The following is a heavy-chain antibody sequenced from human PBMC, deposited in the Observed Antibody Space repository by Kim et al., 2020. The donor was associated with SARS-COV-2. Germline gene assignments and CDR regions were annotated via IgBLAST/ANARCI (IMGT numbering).Heavy chain of an antibody. Sequence: SETLSLTCTVSGGSISSYYWSWIRQPPGKGLEWIGYIYYSGSTNYNPSLKSRVTISVDTSKNQFSLKLSSVTAADTAVYYCARRSYDILTGPNGDGMDVWGQGTTVTVSS. J-gene: IGHJ6*02. CDR2: IYYSGST. CDR3: ARRSYDILTGPNGDGMDV. CDR1: GGSISSYY. V-gene: IGHV4-59*13. D-gene: IGHD3-9*01.